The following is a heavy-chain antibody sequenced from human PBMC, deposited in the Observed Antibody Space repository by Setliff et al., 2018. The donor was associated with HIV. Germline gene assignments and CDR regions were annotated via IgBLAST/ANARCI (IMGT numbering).Heavy chain of an antibody. CDR1: GYSISSSYW. D-gene: IGHD3-10*01. J-gene: IGHJ2*01. CDR3: ARSALWFGEADWYFDL. V-gene: IGHV4-28*01. Sequence: SETLSLTCVVSGYSISSSYWWGWIRQPPGKGLEWIGWIGYIYKGGSTYYNPSLKSRVTMSEDTSKNQFSLKLRSVTAVDTAVYYCARSALWFGEADWYFDLWGRGTLVTSPQ. CDR2: IYKGGST.